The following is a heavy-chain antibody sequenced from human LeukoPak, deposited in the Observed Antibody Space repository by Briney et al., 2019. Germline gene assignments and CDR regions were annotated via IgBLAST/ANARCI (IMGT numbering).Heavy chain of an antibody. J-gene: IGHJ4*02. D-gene: IGHD6-19*01. CDR1: GFTFSSYN. V-gene: IGHV3-21*04. CDR2: ITSGSSYI. Sequence: GGSLRLSCAASGFTFSSYNMNWVRQAPGKGLEWVSSITSGSSYIYYADSVKGRFTISRDNAKNSLYLQMNSLRAEDTAVYYCARSGLLQWLLYFDYWGQGTLVTVSS. CDR3: ARSGLLQWLLYFDY.